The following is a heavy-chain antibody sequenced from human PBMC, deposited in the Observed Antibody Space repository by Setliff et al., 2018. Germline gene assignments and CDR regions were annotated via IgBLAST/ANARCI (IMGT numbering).Heavy chain of an antibody. Sequence: PGGSLSLSCATSGFTFSNYAMGWVRQAPGKGLEWVSVITSSGRDTYYTDSVKGRFTISRDNSDNTLYLQMNSLRDADTAIYYCVKGTLPYCTGPTCYPLDHWGQGTLVTVPQ. J-gene: IGHJ4*02. V-gene: IGHV3-23*01. CDR2: ITSSGRDT. D-gene: IGHD2-15*01. CDR3: VKGTLPYCTGPTCYPLDH. CDR1: GFTFSNYA.